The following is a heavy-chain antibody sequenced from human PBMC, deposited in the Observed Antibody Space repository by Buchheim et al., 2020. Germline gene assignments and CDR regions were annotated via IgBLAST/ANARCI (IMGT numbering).Heavy chain of an antibody. CDR1: GGSIDSSSYY. J-gene: IGHJ4*02. CDR2: IYYSGST. CDR3: ARGVRGRLYYFDY. Sequence: QLQLQGSGPGLVKPSETLSLTCTVSGGSIDSSSYYWDWIRQPPGKGLEWIGNIYYSGSTYYNPSLKSRVTMSVDTSKNQFSLKLSSVTAADTAVYYCARGVRGRLYYFDYWGQGTL. D-gene: IGHD3-3*01. V-gene: IGHV4-39*07.